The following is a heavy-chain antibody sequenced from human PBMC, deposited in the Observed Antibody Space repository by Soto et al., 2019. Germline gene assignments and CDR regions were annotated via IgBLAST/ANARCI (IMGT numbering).Heavy chain of an antibody. V-gene: IGHV3-53*01. D-gene: IGHD4-17*01. CDR3: ARVGYAVTTGGAFDI. J-gene: IGHJ3*02. Sequence: EVQLVESGGGLIQPGGSLRLSCAASGVTVSSNYMSWVRQAPGKGLEWVSVIYSGGSTYYADSVKGRFTISRDNSKNTLYLQMNSLRAEDTAVYYCARVGYAVTTGGAFDIWGQGTMVTVSS. CDR2: IYSGGST. CDR1: GVTVSSNY.